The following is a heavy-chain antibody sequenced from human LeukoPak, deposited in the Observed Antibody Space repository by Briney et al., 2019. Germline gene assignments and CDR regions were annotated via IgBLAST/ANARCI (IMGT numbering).Heavy chain of an antibody. D-gene: IGHD1-26*01. V-gene: IGHV4-59*01. CDR2: IYYSGST. Sequence: SETLSLTCTVSGGSISSYYWSWIRQPPGKGLEWIGYIYYSGSTNYNPSLKSRVTISVDTSKNLFSLKLSTVTAADTAVYYCAGVIMGATGGFDYWGQGTLVSVSS. CDR3: AGVIMGATGGFDY. J-gene: IGHJ4*02. CDR1: GGSISSYY.